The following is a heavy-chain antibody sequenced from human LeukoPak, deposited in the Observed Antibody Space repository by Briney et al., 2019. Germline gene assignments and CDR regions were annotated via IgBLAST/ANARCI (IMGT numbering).Heavy chain of an antibody. CDR2: ISAYNGNT. D-gene: IGHD2-15*01. Sequence: ASVKVSCKASGYTFSSYGISWVRQAPGQGLEWLGYISAYNGNTNYAQKVQGRITMTTDTSTSTAYMEMRSLRSDDTVVYYCARDCSGSSCYWIHWGQGTLVTVSS. CDR3: ARDCSGSSCYWIH. CDR1: GYTFSSYG. V-gene: IGHV1-18*01. J-gene: IGHJ4*02.